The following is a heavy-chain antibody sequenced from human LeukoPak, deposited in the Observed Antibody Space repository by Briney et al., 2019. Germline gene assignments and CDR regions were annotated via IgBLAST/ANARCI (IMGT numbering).Heavy chain of an antibody. J-gene: IGHJ3*02. Sequence: PSETLSLTCTVYGGSISSYYWSWIRQPPGKELEWIGHIYSSGSTNYNPSLKSRVTISVDTSKNQFSLRMNSVTAADTAGYYCARFTKYDGGGSYLDIWGQGTMVSVSS. D-gene: IGHD2-15*01. CDR3: ARFTKYDGGGSYLDI. CDR1: GGSISSYY. CDR2: IYSSGST. V-gene: IGHV4-59*13.